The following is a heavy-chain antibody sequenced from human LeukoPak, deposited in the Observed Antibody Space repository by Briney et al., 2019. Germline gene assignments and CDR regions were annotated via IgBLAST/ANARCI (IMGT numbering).Heavy chain of an antibody. CDR2: ISSSSIYIYYG. Sequence: GGSLRLSCAASGFTFSDYSMNWVRQAPGKGLEWVASISSSSIYIYYGYYADSVKGRFTISRDNAKNSLYLQMNSLRAEDTAVYYCARDYDGLLWFGDHYLHFDYWGQGTLVTVSS. CDR3: ARDYDGLLWFGDHYLHFDY. V-gene: IGHV3-21*04. D-gene: IGHD3-10*01. J-gene: IGHJ4*02. CDR1: GFTFSDYS.